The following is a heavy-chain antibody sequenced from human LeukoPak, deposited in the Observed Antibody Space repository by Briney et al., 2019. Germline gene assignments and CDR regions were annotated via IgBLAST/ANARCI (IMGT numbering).Heavy chain of an antibody. CDR1: GFTFSTYI. V-gene: IGHV3-48*01. CDR3: AKEMGFCSGGSCYRWFDS. D-gene: IGHD2-15*01. Sequence: PGGSLRLSCAASGFTFSTYIMSWVRQAPGKGPEWLSYISTSSITKYYADSVKGRFTISRDDAKNSLSLQMNSLRADDTAVYYCAKEMGFCSGGSCYRWFDSWGQGTLVTVSS. CDR2: ISTSSITK. J-gene: IGHJ5*01.